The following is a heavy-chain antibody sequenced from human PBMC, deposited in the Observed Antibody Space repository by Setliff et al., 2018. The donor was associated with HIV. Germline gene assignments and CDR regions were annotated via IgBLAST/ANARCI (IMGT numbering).Heavy chain of an antibody. J-gene: IGHJ4*02. Sequence: PGESLKISCAASGFTFTNAWMSWVRQAPGKGLEWVGRIKSKTDGETEDYAAPVKGRFTISRDDSRSTLYLQMNSLITKDTALYYCTTAVAQNWYGSGNENYWGQGTLVTVSS. CDR3: TTAVAQNWYGSGNENY. V-gene: IGHV3-15*01. CDR1: GFTFTNAW. D-gene: IGHD3-10*01. CDR2: IKSKTDGETE.